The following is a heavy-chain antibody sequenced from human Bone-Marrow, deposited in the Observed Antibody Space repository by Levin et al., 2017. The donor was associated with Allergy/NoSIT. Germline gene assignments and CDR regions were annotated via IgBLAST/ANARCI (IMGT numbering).Heavy chain of an antibody. CDR1: GGSISGSSFY. CDR2: IYYSGTT. CDR3: ARDPLLPHNWFDT. J-gene: IGHJ5*02. Sequence: SETLSLTCTVSGGSISGSSFYWAWIRQPPDKGLEWIGSIYYSGTTYYNPSLRSRLTISVDTSKNQFSLKVSSVTAADTAVYYCARDPLLPHNWFDTWGQGNLVTVSS. V-gene: IGHV4-39*07.